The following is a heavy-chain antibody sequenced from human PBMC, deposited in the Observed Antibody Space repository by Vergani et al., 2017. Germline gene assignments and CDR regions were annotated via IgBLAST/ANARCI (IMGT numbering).Heavy chain of an antibody. V-gene: IGHV1-69*12. D-gene: IGHD2-15*01. J-gene: IGHJ6*02. Sequence: QVQLVQSGAEVKKPGSSVKVSCKASGGTFSSYAISWVRQAPGQGLEWMGGIIPIFGTANYAQKFQGRVTITADESTSTAYMELSSLRSEDTAVYYCARDHCSGGSCYPSYYYYYGIDVWGQGITVTVSS. CDR2: IIPIFGTA. CDR3: ARDHCSGGSCYPSYYYYYGIDV. CDR1: GGTFSSYA.